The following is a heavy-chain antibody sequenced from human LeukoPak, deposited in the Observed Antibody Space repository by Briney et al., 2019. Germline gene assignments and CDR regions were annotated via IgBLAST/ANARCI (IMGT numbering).Heavy chain of an antibody. J-gene: IGHJ4*02. CDR2: MNPISGDT. CDR1: GYTFTSYD. CDR3: ARDGKVRTVAGIVY. D-gene: IGHD6-19*01. V-gene: IGHV1-8*01. Sequence: ASVKVSCKASGYTFTSYDVNWVRQATGQGLEWMGWMNPISGDTGYALKFQGRVAMSRNTSISTAYMELGSLRSEDTAVYYCARDGKVRTVAGIVYWGQGTLVTVSS.